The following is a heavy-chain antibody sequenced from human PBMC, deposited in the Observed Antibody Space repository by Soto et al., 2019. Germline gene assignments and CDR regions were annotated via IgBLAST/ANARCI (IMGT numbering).Heavy chain of an antibody. J-gene: IGHJ4*02. CDR3: ARGNATVAGRFYFDY. D-gene: IGHD6-19*01. CDR1: GFPFSSYA. Sequence: PGGSLRLSCAASGFPFSSYAMHWVRQAPGKGLEYVSAISSNGGSTYYANSVKGRFTISRDNSKNTLYLQMGSLRAEDMAVYYCARGNATVAGRFYFDYWGQGTLVTVSS. V-gene: IGHV3-64*01. CDR2: ISSNGGST.